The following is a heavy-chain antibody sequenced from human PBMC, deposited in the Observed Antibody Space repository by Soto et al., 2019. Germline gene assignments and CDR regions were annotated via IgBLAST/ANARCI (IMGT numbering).Heavy chain of an antibody. J-gene: IGHJ6*02. CDR1: GGTFSSYA. Sequence: QVQLVQSGAAVKKPGSSVKVSCKASGGTFSSYAISWVRQAPGQGLEWMGGIIPIFGTANYAQKFQGRVTITADESTSTAYRELSSLRSEDTAVYYCAGRSARLHYYYGMDVWGQGTTVTVSS. V-gene: IGHV1-69*12. CDR2: IIPIFGTA. CDR3: AGRSARLHYYYGMDV. D-gene: IGHD3-3*01.